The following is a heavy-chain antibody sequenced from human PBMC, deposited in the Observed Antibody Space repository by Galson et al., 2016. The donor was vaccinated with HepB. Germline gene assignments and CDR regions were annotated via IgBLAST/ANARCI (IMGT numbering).Heavy chain of an antibody. D-gene: IGHD2-2*02. CDR1: GGSVSSASHY. CDR2: ISDSEST. V-gene: IGHV4-61*01. J-gene: IGHJ6*02. Sequence: SETLSLTCTVSGGSVSSASHYWSWVRQPTGKGLEWIGNISDSESTNYNPPLKGRVTISLDRSKNQFSLRLNSLIAADTAVYYCAKDEGFYNGMDFWGQGTTVTVSS. CDR3: AKDEGFYNGMDF.